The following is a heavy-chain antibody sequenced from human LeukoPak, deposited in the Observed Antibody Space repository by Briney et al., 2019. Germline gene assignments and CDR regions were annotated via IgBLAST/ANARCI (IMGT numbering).Heavy chain of an antibody. CDR3: ARLELAAAGSRWFDP. J-gene: IGHJ5*02. CDR2: IYESGST. CDR1: GYSISSGYY. D-gene: IGHD6-13*01. Sequence: SETLSLTCTVSGYSISSGYYWGWIRQPPGKGLEWIGSIYESGSTYYNPSLKSRVTISVDTSKNQFSLKLSSVTAADTAVYYCARLELAAAGSRWFDPWGQGTLVTVSS. V-gene: IGHV4-38-2*02.